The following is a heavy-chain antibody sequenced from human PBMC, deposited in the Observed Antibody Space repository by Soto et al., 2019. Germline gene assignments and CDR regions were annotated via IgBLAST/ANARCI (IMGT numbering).Heavy chain of an antibody. J-gene: IGHJ3*02. V-gene: IGHV6-1*01. D-gene: IGHD3-10*01. Sequence: SPTRSRACAISGNSVSRNSAAWNWIRQSPSRGLEWLGRTYYRYKGYKGDAGSVNRRITSKPDTAKNKFSVQLNSVTPQDTAVYSCASVVRVRGVIIRDAFDIWGQGTMVTVSS. CDR1: GNSVSRNSAA. CDR3: ASVVRVRGVIIRDAFDI. CDR2: TYYRYKGYK.